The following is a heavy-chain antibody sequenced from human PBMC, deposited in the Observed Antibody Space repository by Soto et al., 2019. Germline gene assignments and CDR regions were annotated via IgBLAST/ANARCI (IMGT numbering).Heavy chain of an antibody. CDR3: ALWGFREGNKSKYNYYGVNV. D-gene: IGHD3-10*01. Sequence: QVQLVQSGAEVKKPGSSVKVSCKASGGTFNSYTISWVRQAPGQGLAWMGGIIPIFETANYAQKFQRRVAITADESTSAAYMQLRSLRSEDTSVYYCALWGFREGNKSKYNYYGVNVVGHGTTATVSS. V-gene: IGHV1-69*01. CDR1: GGTFNSYT. CDR2: IIPIFETA. J-gene: IGHJ6*02.